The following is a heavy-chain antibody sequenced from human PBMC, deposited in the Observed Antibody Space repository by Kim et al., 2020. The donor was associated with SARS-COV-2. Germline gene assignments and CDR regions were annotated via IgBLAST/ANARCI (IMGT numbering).Heavy chain of an antibody. CDR3: ARVIEGYRAFDI. CDR2: IIPIFGTA. CDR1: GGTFSSYA. D-gene: IGHD2-15*01. Sequence: SVKVSCKASGGTFSSYAISWVRQAPGQGLEWMGGIIPIFGTANYAQKFQGRVTITADESTSTAYMELSSLRSEDTAVYYCARVIEGYRAFDIWGQGTMVTVSS. V-gene: IGHV1-69*13. J-gene: IGHJ3*02.